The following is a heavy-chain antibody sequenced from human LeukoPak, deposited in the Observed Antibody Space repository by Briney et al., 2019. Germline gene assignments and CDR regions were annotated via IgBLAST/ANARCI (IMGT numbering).Heavy chain of an antibody. CDR3: ANLVSVQQTGDY. V-gene: IGHV3-23*01. CDR2: ISGSGGST. Sequence: GGSLRLSCAASGFTFSSYAMSWVRQAPGKGLEWVSAISGSGGSTYYADSVKGRFTISRDNSKNTLYLQMNSLRAEDTAVYYCANLVSVQQTGDYWGQGTLVTVSS. CDR1: GFTFSSYA. D-gene: IGHD6-13*01. J-gene: IGHJ4*02.